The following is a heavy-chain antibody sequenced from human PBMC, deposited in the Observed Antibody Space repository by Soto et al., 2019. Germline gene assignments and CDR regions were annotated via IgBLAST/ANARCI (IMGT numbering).Heavy chain of an antibody. CDR2: IYYAGST. J-gene: IGHJ4*02. CDR1: GGSMISYY. CDR3: ASRIVATETFDY. D-gene: IGHD5-12*01. Sequence: SETLSLTCTDSGGSMISYYWSWIRQPPGRGLEWIGFIYYAGSTKYNPSLNSRVTISVDTSKNQFSLTVTSVTAADTAVYSCASRIVATETFDYWGQGTLVTVSP. V-gene: IGHV4-59*08.